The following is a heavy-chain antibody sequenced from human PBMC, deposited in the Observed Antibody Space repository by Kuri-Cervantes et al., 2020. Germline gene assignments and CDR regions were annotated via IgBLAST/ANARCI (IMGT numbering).Heavy chain of an antibody. D-gene: IGHD6-13*01. CDR2: ISSSSSYI. CDR1: GFTFSSYS. Sequence: GGSLRLSCAASGFTFSSYSMNWVRQAPGKGLEWVSSISSSSSYIYYADSVKGRFTISRDNAKNSLYLQMNSLRAEDTAVYYCARSLAHHGSSSYMDVWGKGTTVTVSS. CDR3: ARSLAHHGSSSYMDV. J-gene: IGHJ6*03. V-gene: IGHV3-21*01.